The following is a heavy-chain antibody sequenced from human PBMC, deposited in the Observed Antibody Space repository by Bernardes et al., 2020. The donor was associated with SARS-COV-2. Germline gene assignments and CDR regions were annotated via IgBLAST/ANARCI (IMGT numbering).Heavy chain of an antibody. CDR3: ARSAFLSSSPQYYFDY. V-gene: IGHV3-74*01. Sequence: INTDGSTTTYADSVKGRFAISRDNAKNTVYLQMNSLRAEDTAVYYCARSAFLSSSPQYYFDYWGQGALVTVSS. D-gene: IGHD6-6*01. J-gene: IGHJ4*02. CDR2: INTDGSTT.